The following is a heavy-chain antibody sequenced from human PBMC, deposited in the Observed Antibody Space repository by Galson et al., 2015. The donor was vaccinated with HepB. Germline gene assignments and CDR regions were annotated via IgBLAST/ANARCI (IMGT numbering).Heavy chain of an antibody. CDR2: INPSGGST. D-gene: IGHD4-11*01. CDR1: GYTFTSYY. J-gene: IGHJ6*03. V-gene: IGHV1-46*01. CDR3: ARDYYSNDFYYYYYMDV. Sequence: SVKVSCKASGYTFTSYYMHWVRQAPGQGLEWMGIINPSGGSTSYAQKFQGRVTMTRDTSTSTVYMELSSLRSEDTAVYYCARDYYSNDFYYYYYMDVWGKGTTVTVSS.